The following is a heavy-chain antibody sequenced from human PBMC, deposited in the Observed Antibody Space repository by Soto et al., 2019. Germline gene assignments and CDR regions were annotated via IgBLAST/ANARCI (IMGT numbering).Heavy chain of an antibody. CDR1: GFSLSSRGGR. V-gene: IGHV2-5*02. J-gene: IGHJ4*02. CDR2: IYWDDDK. D-gene: IGHD3-22*01. Sequence: QITLKESGPTLVKPTQPLTLTCTFSGFSLSSRGGRVGLVRQPPEKALEWLGLIYWDDDKRYSTSLKTRLNISNDTSKSQVVLTITMMDPVDTATYVGVHDSSGYLRFDYWGQGTLVTVST. CDR3: VHDSSGYLRFDY.